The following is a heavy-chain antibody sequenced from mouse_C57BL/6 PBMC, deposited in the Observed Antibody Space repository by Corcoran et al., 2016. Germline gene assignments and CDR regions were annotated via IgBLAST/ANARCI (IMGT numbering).Heavy chain of an antibody. CDR3: ARDDGYYFDY. CDR2: ISYDGSN. D-gene: IGHD2-3*01. V-gene: IGHV3-6*01. Sequence: DVQLQESGPGLVKPSQSLSLTCSVTGYSITSGYYWNWIRQFPGNKLEWMGYISYDGSNNYNPSLKNRISITRDTSKNQFFLKLNSVTTEDTATYYCARDDGYYFDYWGQGTTLTASS. CDR1: GYSITSGYY. J-gene: IGHJ2*01.